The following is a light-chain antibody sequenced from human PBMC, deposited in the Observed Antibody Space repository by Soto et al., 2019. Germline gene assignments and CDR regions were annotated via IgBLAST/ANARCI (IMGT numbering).Light chain of an antibody. Sequence: EIVLTQSPGTLSLSPGERATLSCRASQSVSSHLAWYQQKPGQAPRLLIYDASNRATGIPARFSGSGSGTDFTLTISSLEPEDFAVYHCVQRTTWPSTCGQGSKVEI. J-gene: IGKJ1*01. CDR2: DAS. CDR3: VQRTTWPST. CDR1: QSVSSH. V-gene: IGKV3-11*01.